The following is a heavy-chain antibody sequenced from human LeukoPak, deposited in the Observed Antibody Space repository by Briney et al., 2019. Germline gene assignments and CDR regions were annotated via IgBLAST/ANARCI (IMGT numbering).Heavy chain of an antibody. J-gene: IGHJ5*02. D-gene: IGHD2-2*01. V-gene: IGHV4-4*09. CDR3: ARHIGIGSTSAINWFDP. CDR1: GGSISSYY. CDR2: IYTSGST. Sequence: PSETLSLTCTVSGGSISSYYWSWIRQPPGKGLEWIGYIYTSGSTNYNPSLKSRATISVDTSKNQFSLKLSSVTAADTAVYYCARHIGIGSTSAINWFDPWGQGTLVTVSS.